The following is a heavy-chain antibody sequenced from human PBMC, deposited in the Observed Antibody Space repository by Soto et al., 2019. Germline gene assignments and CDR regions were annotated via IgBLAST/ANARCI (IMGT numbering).Heavy chain of an antibody. V-gene: IGHV4-31*03. J-gene: IGHJ6*02. Sequence: SETLSLTCSVSGGSISSVGHYWTWIRQQPGEGLEWIGYIYYSGSTDYNPSLKSRVTISVDRSKNQFSLNLSSVTAADTAIYYCARESGGYDSSTRYGLDVWGQGTTVTVSS. D-gene: IGHD6-25*01. CDR1: GGSISSVGHY. CDR2: IYYSGST. CDR3: ARESGGYDSSTRYGLDV.